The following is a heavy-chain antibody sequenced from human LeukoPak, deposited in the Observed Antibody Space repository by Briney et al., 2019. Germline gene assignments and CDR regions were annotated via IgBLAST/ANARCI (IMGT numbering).Heavy chain of an antibody. CDR1: GFSFSNYW. J-gene: IGHJ6*02. Sequence: GGSLRPSCTASGFSFSNYWMSWVRQAPGKGLEWVASIKQDESEKYYVDSVKGRFTTSRDNAKSSLYLQMNALRGEDTAVYYCARGRLYDFWSGYYKGHYYYGMDVWGQGTTVTVSS. CDR3: ARGRLYDFWSGYYKGHYYYGMDV. V-gene: IGHV3-7*03. D-gene: IGHD3-3*01. CDR2: IKQDESEK.